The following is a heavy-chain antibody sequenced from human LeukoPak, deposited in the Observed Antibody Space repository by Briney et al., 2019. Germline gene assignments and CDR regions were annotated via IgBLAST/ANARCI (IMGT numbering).Heavy chain of an antibody. V-gene: IGHV3-48*03. D-gene: IGHD3-10*01. Sequence: GGSLRLSCVAPGFTFSSYEMNWVRQAPGKGLEWVSYISSSGSTIYYADSVKGRFTISRDNAKNSLYLQMNSLRAEDTAVYYCARWARDYYGSGSYPGDYWGQGTLVTVSS. CDR1: GFTFSSYE. CDR2: ISSSGSTI. CDR3: ARWARDYYGSGSYPGDY. J-gene: IGHJ4*02.